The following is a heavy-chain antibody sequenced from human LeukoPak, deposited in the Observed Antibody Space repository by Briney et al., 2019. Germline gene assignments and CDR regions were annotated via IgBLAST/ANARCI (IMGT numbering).Heavy chain of an antibody. CDR2: IYNNGRT. V-gene: IGHV4-30-4*01. CDR1: GGSISSGDYY. J-gene: IGHJ4*02. Sequence: SETLSLTCTVSGGSISSGDYYWSWIRQPPGKGLEWIGYIYNNGRTYYNPSLKSRETISVDTSKNLFSLKVSSVTAADAAVYYCARGRSSSWSSFDYWGQGTLVTVSS. D-gene: IGHD6-13*01. CDR3: ARGRSSSWSSFDY.